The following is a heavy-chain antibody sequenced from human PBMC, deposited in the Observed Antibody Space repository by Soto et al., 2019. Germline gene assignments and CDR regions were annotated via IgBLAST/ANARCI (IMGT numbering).Heavy chain of an antibody. CDR1: GGSISSYY. CDR3: ARESLKESITMTVVVDY. D-gene: IGHD3-22*01. CDR2: IYTSGST. V-gene: IGHV4-4*07. J-gene: IGHJ4*02. Sequence: SETLSLTCTVSGGSISSYYWSWIRQPAGKGLGWIGRIYTSGSTNYNPSLKSRVTMSVDTSKNQFSLKLSSVTAADTAVYYCARESLKESITMTVVVDYWGQGTLVTVSS.